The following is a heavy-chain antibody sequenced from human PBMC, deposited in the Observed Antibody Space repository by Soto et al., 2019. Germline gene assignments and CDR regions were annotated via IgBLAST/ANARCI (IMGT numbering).Heavy chain of an antibody. D-gene: IGHD2-2*01. V-gene: IGHV4-59*01. CDR2: IYYSGST. Sequence: SETLSLTCTVSGVYISSYYLSWIRQPPGKGLEWIGYIYYSGSTNYNPSLKSRVTISVDTSKNQFSLKLSSVTAADTAVYYCARFSIVVVPAAMDYYYYGMDVWGQGTTVTVSS. J-gene: IGHJ6*02. CDR1: GVYISSYY. CDR3: ARFSIVVVPAAMDYYYYGMDV.